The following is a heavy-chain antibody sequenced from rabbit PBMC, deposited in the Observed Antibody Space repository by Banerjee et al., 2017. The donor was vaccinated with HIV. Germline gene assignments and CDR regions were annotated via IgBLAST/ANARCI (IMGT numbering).Heavy chain of an antibody. CDR3: ASIYAGSQYLNPFNL. Sequence: QSLEESGGDLVKPGASLTLTCTASGFSFSSGYWICWVRQAPGKGLELIACIYAGSSATTVYASWAKGRFTISKTSSTTVTLQMTSLTAADTATYFGASIYAGSQYLNPFNLWGPGTLVT. CDR1: GFSFSSGYW. V-gene: IGHV1S40*01. CDR2: IYAGSSATT. D-gene: IGHD4-2*01. J-gene: IGHJ4*01.